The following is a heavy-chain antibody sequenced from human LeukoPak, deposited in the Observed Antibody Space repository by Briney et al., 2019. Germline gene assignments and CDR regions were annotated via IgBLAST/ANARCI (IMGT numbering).Heavy chain of an antibody. V-gene: IGHV5-51*01. CDR3: ARQVERPGSWFDP. CDR1: GYSFTSYW. Sequence: GESLKISCKGSGYSFTSYWIGWVRQMPGKGLEWMGIIYPGASDTRYSPSFQGQVTISADKSISPAYLQWSSLKASDTAMYYCARQVERPGSWFDPWGQGTLVTVSS. J-gene: IGHJ5*02. D-gene: IGHD1-1*01. CDR2: IYPGASDT.